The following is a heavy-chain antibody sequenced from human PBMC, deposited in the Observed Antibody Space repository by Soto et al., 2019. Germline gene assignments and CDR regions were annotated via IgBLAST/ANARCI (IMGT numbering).Heavy chain of an antibody. CDR2: ISWNSGSI. D-gene: IGHD6-13*01. Sequence: GKGLEWVSGISWNSGSIGYADSVKGRFTISRDNAKNSLYLQMNSLRAEDTALYYCAKDKETSRPGAFDIWGQGTIVTVS. V-gene: IGHV3-9*01. CDR3: AKDKETSRPGAFDI. J-gene: IGHJ3*02.